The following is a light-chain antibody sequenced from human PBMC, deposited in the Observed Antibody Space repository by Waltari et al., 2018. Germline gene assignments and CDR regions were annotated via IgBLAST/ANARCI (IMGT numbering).Light chain of an antibody. CDR3: ATWDDSLNGPV. V-gene: IGLV1-44*01. CDR2: NNH. Sequence: QSVLTQPPSASGTHGQRVTISCSGRRSNIGSNTVNWYQQLPGTAPKLLLYNNHQRPSGVPDRFSGSKSGTSASLAISGLQSEDEADYYCATWDDSLNGPVFGGGTKLTVL. J-gene: IGLJ3*02. CDR1: RSNIGSNT.